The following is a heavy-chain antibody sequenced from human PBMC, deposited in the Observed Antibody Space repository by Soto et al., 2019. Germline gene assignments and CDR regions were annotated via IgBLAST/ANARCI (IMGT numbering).Heavy chain of an antibody. CDR1: GYTFTSYG. CDR3: QRDRPRSTMIVHLFP. V-gene: IGHV1-18*01. Sequence: ASVKVSCKASGYTFTSYGISWVRQAPGQGLERLGWISAYNGNTNYAQKLQGRVNMTTDTSTSTAYMELRSLRSGDTAVYYCQRDRPRSTMIVHLFPCGQGPLVTVYS. D-gene: IGHD3-22*01. CDR2: ISAYNGNT. J-gene: IGHJ5*02.